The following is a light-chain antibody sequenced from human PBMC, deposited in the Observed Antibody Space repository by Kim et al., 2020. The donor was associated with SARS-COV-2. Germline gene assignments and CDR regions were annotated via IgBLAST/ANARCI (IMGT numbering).Light chain of an antibody. CDR2: AAS. Sequence: SIGDRVIITCRASQGIRNSLAWYRQKPGKAPQLLIYAASTLQSGVPSRFSGSGSGTDFTLTITNIQPDDFGMYYCQQADGFPPWTFGQGTKVDIK. V-gene: IGKV1-12*01. CDR3: QQADGFPPWT. CDR1: QGIRNS. J-gene: IGKJ1*01.